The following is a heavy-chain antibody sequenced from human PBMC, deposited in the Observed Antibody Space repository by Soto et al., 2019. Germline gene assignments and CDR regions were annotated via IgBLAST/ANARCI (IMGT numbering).Heavy chain of an antibody. V-gene: IGHV3-30-3*01. J-gene: IGHJ1*01. CDR3: ARVQSPYSGTYYGSFQH. CDR1: GFTFSSYA. D-gene: IGHD1-26*01. CDR2: ISYDGSNK. Sequence: PGGSLRLSCAASGFTFSSYAMHWVRQAPGKGLEWVAVISYDGSNKYYADSVKGRFTISRDNSKNTLYLQMNSLRAEDTAVYYCARVQSPYSGTYYGSFQHWGQGTLVTVSS.